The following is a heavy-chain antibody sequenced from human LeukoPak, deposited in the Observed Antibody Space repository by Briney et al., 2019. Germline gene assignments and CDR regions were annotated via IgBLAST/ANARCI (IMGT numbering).Heavy chain of an antibody. CDR2: ISSVSSTI. Sequence: GGSLRLSCAASGFIFSSYSMNWVRQAPGKGLEWISFISSVSSTIFYADSVKGRFNISRDNVKNSLYLQMNGLRAEDTAVYYCARAKFGSDAFDIWGQGTMVTVSS. V-gene: IGHV3-48*01. CDR1: GFIFSSYS. CDR3: ARAKFGSDAFDI. D-gene: IGHD3-10*01. J-gene: IGHJ3*02.